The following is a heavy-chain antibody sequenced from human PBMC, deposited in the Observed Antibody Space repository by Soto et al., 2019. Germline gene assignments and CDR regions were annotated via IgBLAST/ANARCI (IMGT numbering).Heavy chain of an antibody. CDR1: GGSISSSNW. D-gene: IGHD3-10*01. J-gene: IGHJ3*02. CDR3: ARGDDYYYRSGTRALDI. V-gene: IGHV4-4*02. CDR2: IYHSGST. Sequence: SETLSLTCAVSGGSISSSNWWSWGRQPPGKGLEWTGEIYHSGSTNYNPSLKRRVTISVDKSKNQCALKLSFVTAADMAVYYCARGDDYYYRSGTRALDIWGQGTMVTVSS.